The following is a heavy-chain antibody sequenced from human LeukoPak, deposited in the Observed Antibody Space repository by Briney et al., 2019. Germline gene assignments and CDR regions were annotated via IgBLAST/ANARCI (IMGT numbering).Heavy chain of an antibody. CDR3: TRDTGTTGEVKFDP. Sequence: SETLSLTCTVSGNSFGNYYWSWIRQPAGKGLEWIGRIYTSGSTTYNPSLKSRVTMSVDTSKSQFSLNLMSVTAADTAVYYCTRDTGTTGEVKFDPWGQGTLVTVSS. J-gene: IGHJ5*02. CDR1: GNSFGNYY. CDR2: IYTSGST. V-gene: IGHV4-4*07. D-gene: IGHD4-17*01.